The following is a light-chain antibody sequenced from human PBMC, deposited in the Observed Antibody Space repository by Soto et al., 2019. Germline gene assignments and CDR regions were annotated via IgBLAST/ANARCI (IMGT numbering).Light chain of an antibody. CDR1: QSVSNNY. V-gene: IGKV3-20*01. Sequence: EIVLTQSPGTLSLSPGERATLSCRASQSVSNNYLAWYQQKPGQDPRLLIYGASNRATGIPDRFSGSGSGTDFNLTINSLETEDFALYECQQYGSSTPTFGQGTKVDIK. J-gene: IGKJ1*01. CDR2: GAS. CDR3: QQYGSSTPT.